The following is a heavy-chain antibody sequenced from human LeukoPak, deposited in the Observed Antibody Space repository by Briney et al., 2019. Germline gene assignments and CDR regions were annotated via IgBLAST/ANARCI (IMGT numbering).Heavy chain of an antibody. V-gene: IGHV3-23*01. Sequence: PGGSLRLSCAASGFPFSNNVMTWVRQAPGRGLDWLSAISGSGGSTYYADSAKGRFTISRDNSKNTLYLQMNSLRAEDTAVYYCAKTFPYGTTWYGFCDYWGQGALVTVSS. CDR1: GFPFSNNV. J-gene: IGHJ4*02. D-gene: IGHD3-3*01. CDR2: ISGSGGST. CDR3: AKTFPYGTTWYGFCDY.